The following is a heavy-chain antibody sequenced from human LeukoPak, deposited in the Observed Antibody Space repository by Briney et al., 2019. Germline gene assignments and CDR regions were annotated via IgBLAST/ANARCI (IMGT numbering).Heavy chain of an antibody. CDR3: ARYDSRGSTSTRFDY. J-gene: IGHJ4*02. CDR2: IYGTGST. V-gene: IGHV4-38-2*01. CDR1: GYSLGKNYY. D-gene: IGHD3-16*01. Sequence: SETLSLTCAVSGYSLGKNYYWGWIRQPPGKGLEWIGRIYGTGSTSYSPSLMNRVTMSVDTSKNHFSLKLTSVTAADTAVYYCARYDSRGSTSTRFDYWGQGILVTISS.